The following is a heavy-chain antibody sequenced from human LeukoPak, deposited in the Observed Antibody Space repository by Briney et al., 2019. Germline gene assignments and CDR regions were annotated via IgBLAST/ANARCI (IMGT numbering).Heavy chain of an antibody. J-gene: IGHJ4*02. CDR1: GSSISSYY. Sequence: SSETLSLTCTVSGSSISSYYWSWIRQPPGKGLDWIGYIYHTGTTNYNPSLKSRVTISVDTSKNQFSLKLSSVTAADTAVYYCARQNPAAEGQGLDHWGQGALVTVSS. CDR2: IYHTGTT. V-gene: IGHV4-59*08. CDR3: ARQNPAAEGQGLDH. D-gene: IGHD6-13*01.